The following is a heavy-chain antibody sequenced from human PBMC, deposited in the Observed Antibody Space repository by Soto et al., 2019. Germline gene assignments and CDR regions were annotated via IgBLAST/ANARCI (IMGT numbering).Heavy chain of an antibody. Sequence: SETLSLTCAVYGGFFSGYYWSWIRQPPGKGREWIGEINHSGSTNYNPSLKSRVTISVDTSKNQFSLKLSSVTAADTAVYYCARVAKGFAVVIIRENYYYYMDVWGKGTTVTVSS. D-gene: IGHD3-3*01. V-gene: IGHV4-34*01. CDR3: ARVAKGFAVVIIRENYYYYMDV. CDR1: GGFFSGYY. J-gene: IGHJ6*03. CDR2: INHSGST.